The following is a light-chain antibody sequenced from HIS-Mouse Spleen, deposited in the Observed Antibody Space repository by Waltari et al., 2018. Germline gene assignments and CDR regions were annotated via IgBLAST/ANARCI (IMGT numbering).Light chain of an antibody. CDR3: YSTDSSGNHRV. Sequence: SYELTQPPSVSVSPGQTARITCSGDVLPKDYAYRYQQKSGQAPVLVFYEDSKRPSGIPERFSGASSGTMATLTISGAQAEDEADYYCYSTDSSGNHRVFGGGTKLTVL. CDR2: EDS. V-gene: IGLV3-10*01. J-gene: IGLJ2*01. CDR1: VLPKDY.